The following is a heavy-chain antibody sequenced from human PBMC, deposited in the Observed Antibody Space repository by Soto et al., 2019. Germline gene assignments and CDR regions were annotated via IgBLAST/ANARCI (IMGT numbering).Heavy chain of an antibody. J-gene: IGHJ6*02. CDR3: ARSYSSSSYYYYGMDV. Sequence: SETLSLTCTVSGGSISSGGHYWSWIRQHPGKGLEWIGYIYYSGSTYYNPSLKSRVTISVDTSKNQFSLKLSSVTAADTAVYYCARSYSSSSYYYYGMDVWGQGTTVTVSS. CDR1: GGSISSGGHY. V-gene: IGHV4-31*03. CDR2: IYYSGST. D-gene: IGHD6-6*01.